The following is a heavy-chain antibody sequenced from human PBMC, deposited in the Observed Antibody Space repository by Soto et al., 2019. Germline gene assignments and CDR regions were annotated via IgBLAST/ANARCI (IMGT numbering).Heavy chain of an antibody. D-gene: IGHD1-26*01. V-gene: IGHV3-7*03. CDR2: IKEDGSEK. CDR1: GFTFSGYW. Sequence: EVQLVESGGGLVQPGGSLRLSCAASGFTFSGYWMSWVRQAPGKGLEWVANIKEDGSEKNYVDSVRGRFTISRDNAMKSLYLEMNSLRAEDTAVYYCARSGAENDFGGQGTVVTVSS. J-gene: IGHJ4*02. CDR3: ARSGAENDF.